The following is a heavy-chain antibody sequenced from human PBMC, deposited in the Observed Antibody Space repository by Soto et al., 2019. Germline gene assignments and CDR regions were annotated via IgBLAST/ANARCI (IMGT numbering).Heavy chain of an antibody. J-gene: IGHJ4*02. CDR1: SGSISTYY. V-gene: IGHV4-59*01. CDR2: IYYTGST. D-gene: IGHD5-18*01. Sequence: SETLSLTCTVSSGSISTYYWSWIRQPPGKGLEWIGYIYYTGSTNYNPSLKSRVTISVDTSKNQFSLKLSSVTAADTAVYYCARIYSYGEPTDYWGQGTLVTVSS. CDR3: ARIYSYGEPTDY.